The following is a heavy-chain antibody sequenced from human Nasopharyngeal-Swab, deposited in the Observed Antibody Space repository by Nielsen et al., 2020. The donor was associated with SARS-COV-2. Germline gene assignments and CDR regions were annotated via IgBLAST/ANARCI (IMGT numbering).Heavy chain of an antibody. V-gene: IGHV3-13*01. CDR1: GFTFSSYD. CDR2: IGTAGDT. D-gene: IGHD6-19*01. J-gene: IGHJ4*02. Sequence: GESLKISCAASGFTFSSYDMHWVRQATGKGLEWVSAIGTAGDTYYPGSVKGRFTISRENAKNPLYLQMNSLRAEDTAVYYCARDSTIAVGRPLDYWGQGTLVTVSS. CDR3: ARDSTIAVGRPLDY.